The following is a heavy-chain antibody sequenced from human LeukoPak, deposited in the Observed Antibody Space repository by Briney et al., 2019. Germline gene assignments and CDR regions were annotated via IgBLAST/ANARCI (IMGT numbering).Heavy chain of an antibody. CDR3: AKVSLGYSYGDFDY. V-gene: IGHV3-30*02. CDR1: GFTFSSYG. D-gene: IGHD5-18*01. Sequence: GRSLRLSCAPAGFTFSSYGMQWVRQAPGKWLEWVAFIRYDGSNKYYADSVKGRFTISRDNSKNTLYLQMNSLRAEDTAVYYCAKVSLGYSYGDFDYWGQGTLVTVSS. CDR2: IRYDGSNK. J-gene: IGHJ4*02.